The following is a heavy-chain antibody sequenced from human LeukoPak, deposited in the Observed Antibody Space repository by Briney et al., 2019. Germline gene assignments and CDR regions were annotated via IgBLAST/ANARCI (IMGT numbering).Heavy chain of an antibody. CDR2: INHSGST. CDR1: GGSFSCYY. Sequence: SETLSLTCAVYGGSFSCYYWSWIRQPPGKGLEWIGEINHSGSTNYNPSLKSRVTISVDTSKNQFSLKLSSVTAADTAVYYCARARENDYWGQGTLVTVSS. D-gene: IGHD5-24*01. V-gene: IGHV4-34*01. CDR3: ARARENDY. J-gene: IGHJ4*02.